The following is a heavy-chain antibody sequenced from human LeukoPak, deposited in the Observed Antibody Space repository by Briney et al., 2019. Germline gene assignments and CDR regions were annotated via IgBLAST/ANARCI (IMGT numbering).Heavy chain of an antibody. V-gene: IGHV3-64D*06. D-gene: IGHD6-13*01. J-gene: IGHJ3*02. CDR1: GFTFSSYA. Sequence: PGGSLRLSCSASGFTFSSYAMHWVRQAPGKGLEYVSVISSNWGSLYYADSVMGRFTISRDNSKNTLYLQMSSLRAEDTAVYFCVKRYSSSWLDAFDIWGQGTMVSVSS. CDR3: VKRYSSSWLDAFDI. CDR2: ISSNWGSL.